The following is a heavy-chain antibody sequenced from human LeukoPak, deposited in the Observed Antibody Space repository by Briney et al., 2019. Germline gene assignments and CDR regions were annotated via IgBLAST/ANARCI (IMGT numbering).Heavy chain of an antibody. Sequence: GASVKVSCKASGYTFTSYGISWVRQAPGQGLEWMGWISAYNGNTNYAQKLQGRVTMTTDTSTSTAYMELRGLRSDDTAVYYCARADAYYDFWSGYPEDPWGQGTLVTVSS. D-gene: IGHD3-3*01. V-gene: IGHV1-18*01. CDR1: GYTFTSYG. CDR3: ARADAYYDFWSGYPEDP. CDR2: ISAYNGNT. J-gene: IGHJ5*02.